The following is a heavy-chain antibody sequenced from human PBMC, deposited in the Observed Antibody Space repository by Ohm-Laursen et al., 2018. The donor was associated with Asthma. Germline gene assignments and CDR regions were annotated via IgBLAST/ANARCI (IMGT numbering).Heavy chain of an antibody. V-gene: IGHV3-21*01. J-gene: IGHJ1*01. CDR2: ISTASSFI. D-gene: IGHD1-26*01. CDR3: AGIGPEWELPGREYSLHH. CDR1: GYSFSLYS. Sequence: SLRRSCSATGYSFSLYSIHWIRQAPGKGLEWVASISTASSFIYYADSVRGRFTTSRDNARNSVYLQMNSLRAEDTALYYCAGIGPEWELPGREYSLHHWGEGTLVTVSS.